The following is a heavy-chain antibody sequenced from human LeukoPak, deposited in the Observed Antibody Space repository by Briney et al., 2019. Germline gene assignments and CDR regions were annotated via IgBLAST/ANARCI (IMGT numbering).Heavy chain of an antibody. J-gene: IGHJ5*02. Sequence: GASLQISCKGSGSIFTNYWIGWVRQVSGKGLEWMGIIYPGDSDTRYSPSFQGQVTISADKSISTAYLQWSSLQASGTAMYYCARLDCSTTSCRFDPWGQGTLVTVSS. D-gene: IGHD2-2*01. V-gene: IGHV5-51*01. CDR2: IYPGDSDT. CDR1: GSIFTNYW. CDR3: ARLDCSTTSCRFDP.